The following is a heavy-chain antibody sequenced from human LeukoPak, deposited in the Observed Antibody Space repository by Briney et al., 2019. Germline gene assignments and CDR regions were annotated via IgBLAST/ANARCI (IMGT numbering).Heavy chain of an antibody. CDR2: ISYDGSNK. Sequence: GGSLRLSCAASGFTFSSYAMHWVRQAPGKELEWGAVISYDGSNKYYTDSVKGRFTISRDNSKNTLYLQMNSLRAEDTAVYYCASPNAGWFGELKGGWFDPWGQGPLVSVSS. CDR3: ASPNAGWFGELKGGWFDP. J-gene: IGHJ5*02. V-gene: IGHV3-30*04. CDR1: GFTFSSYA. D-gene: IGHD3-10*01.